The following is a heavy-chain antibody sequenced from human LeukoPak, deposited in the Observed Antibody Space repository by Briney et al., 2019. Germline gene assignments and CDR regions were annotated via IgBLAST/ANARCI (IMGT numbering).Heavy chain of an antibody. Sequence: SETPSLTCTVSGGSISSTRYYWGWIRQPPGKGLEWSGSIYYSGSTYYNPSLKSRVTMSVDRSKNQFSLKLSSVTAADTAVYYCARHGIYYGLGSSYGLPNWFDPWGQGTLVTVSS. CDR1: GGSISSTRYY. CDR2: IYYSGST. J-gene: IGHJ5*02. CDR3: ARHGIYYGLGSSYGLPNWFDP. V-gene: IGHV4-39*01. D-gene: IGHD3-10*01.